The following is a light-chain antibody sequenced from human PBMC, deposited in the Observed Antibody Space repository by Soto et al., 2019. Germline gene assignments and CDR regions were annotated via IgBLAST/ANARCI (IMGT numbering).Light chain of an antibody. V-gene: IGLV2-14*03. J-gene: IGLJ2*01. CDR3: SSDTGSAALVI. Sequence: QSVLTQPASVSGSLGQSITISCTGTSIDVGGYNYVSWYQQHPGQAPKLLIYDVSHRPSGISYRFSGSKSGNTASLTISGLQAEDEADYYCSSDTGSAALVIFGGGTKLTVL. CDR1: SIDVGGYNY. CDR2: DVS.